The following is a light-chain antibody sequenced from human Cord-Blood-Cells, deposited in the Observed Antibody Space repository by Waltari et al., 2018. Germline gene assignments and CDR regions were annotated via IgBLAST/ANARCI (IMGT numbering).Light chain of an antibody. V-gene: IGKV1-33*01. Sequence: DIQMTQPPSSLSASVGDRVTITCQASQDISNYLNWYQQKPGKAPKLLIYDASNLETGVPSRFSGSGSGTDFTFTISSLQPEDIATYYCQQYDNLPIFTFGPGTKVDIK. CDR2: DAS. CDR1: QDISNY. J-gene: IGKJ3*01. CDR3: QQYDNLPIFT.